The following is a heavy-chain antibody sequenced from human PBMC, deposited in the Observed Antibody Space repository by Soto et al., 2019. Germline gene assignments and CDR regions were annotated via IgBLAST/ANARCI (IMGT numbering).Heavy chain of an antibody. Sequence: QVQLQESGPGLVKPSQTLSLTCTVSGGSISSGGYYWSWIRQHPGKGLEWIGYIYYSGSTYYNPSLKGRVTRSVDPSKNQFSLKLSSVTAADTAVYYCAASCVGCGGFNYYGMDVWGQGTTVTVSS. D-gene: IGHD2-21*01. V-gene: IGHV4-31*03. J-gene: IGHJ6*02. CDR1: GGSISSGGYY. CDR3: AASCVGCGGFNYYGMDV. CDR2: IYYSGST.